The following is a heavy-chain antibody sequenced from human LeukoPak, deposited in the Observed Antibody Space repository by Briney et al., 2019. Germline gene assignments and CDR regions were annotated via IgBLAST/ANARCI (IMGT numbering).Heavy chain of an antibody. J-gene: IGHJ1*01. CDR3: ATVGATPAEYFQH. Sequence: ASVKVSCKVSGYTLTELSMHWVRQAPGKGLEWMGGFDPEDGETIYAQKFQGRVTMTEDTSTDTAYMELSSLRSEDTAVHYCATVGATPAEYFQHWGQGTLVTVSS. V-gene: IGHV1-24*01. D-gene: IGHD1-26*01. CDR1: GYTLTELS. CDR2: FDPEDGET.